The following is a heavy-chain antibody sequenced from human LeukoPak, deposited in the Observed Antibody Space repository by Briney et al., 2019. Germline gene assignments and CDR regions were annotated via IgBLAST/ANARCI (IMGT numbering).Heavy chain of an antibody. CDR1: GLPLNMFA. J-gene: IGHJ4*02. V-gene: IGHV3-23*01. CDR2: LSRGGEYR. CDR3: AKEQRIRHCSEGVCMEGYYFDY. D-gene: IGHD2-8*01. Sequence: HTGRSLTLSCTVSGLPLNMFAMNSVRQAPGQGLECVSGLSRGGEYRKYADSVKGRFTVSRDASKNMVFLQMNDLRPEDTAVYYCAKEQRIRHCSEGVCMEGYYFDYWGQGSLVTVSS.